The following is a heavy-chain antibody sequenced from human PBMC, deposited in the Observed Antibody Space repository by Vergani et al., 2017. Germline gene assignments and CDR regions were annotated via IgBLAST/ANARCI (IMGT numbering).Heavy chain of an antibody. V-gene: IGHV4-61*10. CDR3: ATGQWSGDAFDI. J-gene: IGHJ3*02. CDR1: GGSVSSGSYY. CDR2: IYYSGST. D-gene: IGHD3-10*02. Sequence: QVQLQESGPGLVKPSETLSLTCTVSGGSVSSGSYYWSWIRQPAGKGLEWIGYIYYSGSTNYNPSLKSRVTISVDTSKNQFSLKLSSVTAADTAGYYCATGQWSGDAFDIWGQGTMVTVSS.